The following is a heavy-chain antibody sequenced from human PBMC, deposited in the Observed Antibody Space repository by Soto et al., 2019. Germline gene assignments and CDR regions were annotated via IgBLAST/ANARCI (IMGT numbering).Heavy chain of an antibody. CDR3: ARDHLYAKGGYFDL. V-gene: IGHV3-33*01. J-gene: IGHJ2*01. Sequence: QVQLVESGGGVVQPGRSLRLSCAASGFTFSSYGMHWVRQAPGKGLEWVAVIWYDGSNKYYADSVKGRFTLSRDNSKNTQYLQMNSLRAEDTAVYYCARDHLYAKGGYFDLWGRGTLVTVSS. D-gene: IGHD2-2*01. CDR2: IWYDGSNK. CDR1: GFTFSSYG.